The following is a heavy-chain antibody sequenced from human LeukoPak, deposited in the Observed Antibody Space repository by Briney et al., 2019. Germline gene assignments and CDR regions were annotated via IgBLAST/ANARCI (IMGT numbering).Heavy chain of an antibody. D-gene: IGHD6-13*01. CDR3: AREEQQLGRYYFDY. Sequence: ASVKVSCKASGYTLTSYAMHWVRQAPGQRLEWMGWINAGNGNTKYSQKFQGRVTITRDTSASTAYMELSSLRSEDTAVYYCAREEQQLGRYYFDYWGQGTLVTVSS. V-gene: IGHV1-3*01. CDR2: INAGNGNT. J-gene: IGHJ4*02. CDR1: GYTLTSYA.